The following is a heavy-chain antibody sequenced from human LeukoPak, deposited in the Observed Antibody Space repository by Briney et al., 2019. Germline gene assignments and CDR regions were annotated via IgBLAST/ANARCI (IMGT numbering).Heavy chain of an antibody. Sequence: SETLSLTCTVSGGSISSSSYYWGWIRQPPGKGLEWIGSIYYSGSTYYNPSLKSRVTILIDTSKNQFSLRLRSVTAADTAVYYCASLRKRGGAFDLWGQGTVVTVSS. CDR2: IYYSGST. J-gene: IGHJ3*01. V-gene: IGHV4-39*07. CDR3: ASLRKRGGAFDL. CDR1: GGSISSSSYY.